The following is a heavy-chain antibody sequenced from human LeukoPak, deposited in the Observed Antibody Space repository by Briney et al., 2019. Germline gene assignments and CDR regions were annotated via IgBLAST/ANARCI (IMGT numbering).Heavy chain of an antibody. Sequence: GASVKVSCKASGYTFTDYGISWVRQAPGQGLEWMGRISGFNGNTDYAQNFQDRVTMTTDTSTSTGYMELRSLTFGDTAVYYCAKGGTVPEGDYWGQGTLVTVSS. CDR3: AKGGTVPEGDY. V-gene: IGHV1-18*01. CDR2: ISGFNGNT. J-gene: IGHJ4*02. CDR1: GYTFTDYG. D-gene: IGHD6-19*01.